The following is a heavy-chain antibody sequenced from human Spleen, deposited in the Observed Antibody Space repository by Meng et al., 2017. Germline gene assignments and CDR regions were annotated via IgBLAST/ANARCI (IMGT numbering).Heavy chain of an antibody. CDR2: INPKSGDT. D-gene: IGHD4-17*01. CDR3: AGNYGDFLEFDP. Sequence: QMALVQSGAEVTKPWASVKVSCKSSGYTYPDDWLHWVRRAPGQGLEWMGRINPKSGDTHYAQRFPGRVTMSRDTSISTVYMELSRLRSVDTAVYYGAGNYGDFLEFDPWGQGTLFTVSS. CDR1: GYTYPDDW. J-gene: IGHJ5*02. V-gene: IGHV1-2*06.